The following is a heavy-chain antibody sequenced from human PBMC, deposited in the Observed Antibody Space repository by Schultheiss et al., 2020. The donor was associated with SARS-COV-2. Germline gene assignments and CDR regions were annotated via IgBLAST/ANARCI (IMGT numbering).Heavy chain of an antibody. CDR1: GFTFSSYA. D-gene: IGHD5-12*01. CDR3: TTDEGGYAIWGWYFDY. J-gene: IGHJ4*02. V-gene: IGHV3-15*07. CDR2: IKSKTDGGTT. Sequence: GGSLRLSCAASGFTFSSYAMHWVRQAPGKGLEWVGRIKSKTDGGTTDYAAPVKGRFTISRDDSKNTLYLQMNSLKTEDTAVYYCTTDEGGYAIWGWYFDYWGQGTLVTVSS.